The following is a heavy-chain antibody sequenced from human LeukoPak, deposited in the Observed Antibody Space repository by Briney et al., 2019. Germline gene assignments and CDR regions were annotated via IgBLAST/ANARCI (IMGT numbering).Heavy chain of an antibody. Sequence: ASVKVSCKASGGTFSSYAISWVRQAPGQGLEWMGGIIPIFGTANYAQKFQGRVTITADESTSTAYMELSSLRSEDTAVYYCARTHAYDATGDRGHWGQGTLVTVSS. D-gene: IGHD2-15*01. CDR1: GGTFSSYA. V-gene: IGHV1-69*13. J-gene: IGHJ4*02. CDR3: ARTHAYDATGDRGH. CDR2: IIPIFGTA.